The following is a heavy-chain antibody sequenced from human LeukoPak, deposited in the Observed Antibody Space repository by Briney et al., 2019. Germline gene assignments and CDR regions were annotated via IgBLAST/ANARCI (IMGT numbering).Heavy chain of an antibody. CDR3: VACAPGY. J-gene: IGHJ4*02. CDR1: GFIVSSKH. Sequence: PGGSLRLSCAASGFIVSSKHMAWARQTPGKGPEWVSIIFIGGGTYYTDSVKGRVTISRDDSKNTLYLQMNSLRAEDTAMYYCVACAPGYWGQGTLVTVS. V-gene: IGHV3-53*01. CDR2: IFIGGGT.